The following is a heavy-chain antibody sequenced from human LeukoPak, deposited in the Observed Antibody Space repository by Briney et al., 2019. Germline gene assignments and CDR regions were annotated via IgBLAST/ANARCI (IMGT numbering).Heavy chain of an antibody. CDR2: IFYSGST. CDR1: GGSFSGYY. J-gene: IGHJ3*02. V-gene: IGHV4-34*12. CDR3: AKSNGYGLVDI. Sequence: PSETLSLTCAVYGGSFSGYYWGWIRQPPGKGLEWIGNIFYSGSTYYSPSLKSRVTISLDTSRNQFSLKLNSVTAADTAVYYCAKSNGYGLVDIWGQGTMVTVSS. D-gene: IGHD3-10*01.